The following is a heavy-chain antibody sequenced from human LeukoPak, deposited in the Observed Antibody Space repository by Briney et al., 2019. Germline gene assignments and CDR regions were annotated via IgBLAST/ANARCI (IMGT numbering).Heavy chain of an antibody. Sequence: GGSLRLSCAASGFTFSSYAMSWVRQAPGKGLEWVSAISGSGGSTYNADSVKGRFTISRDNSKNTLYLQMNSLRAEDTAVYYCAKDVGVVSPYYMDVWGKGTTVTVSS. CDR3: AKDVGVVSPYYMDV. J-gene: IGHJ6*03. CDR1: GFTFSSYA. CDR2: ISGSGGST. D-gene: IGHD3-3*01. V-gene: IGHV3-23*01.